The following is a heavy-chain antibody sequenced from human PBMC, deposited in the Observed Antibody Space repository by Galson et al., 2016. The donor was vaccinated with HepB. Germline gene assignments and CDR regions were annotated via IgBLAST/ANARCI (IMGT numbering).Heavy chain of an antibody. CDR1: GFTFSSYW. Sequence: SLRLSCAASGFTFSSYWMHWVRQAPGKGLVWVSRIGSDGNNKNYSDSVKGRFIISRGNAKNTLYLQMKSLRAEDTAMYYCVRLTKMCLTRCFDYWGQGTLVTVSS. V-gene: IGHV3-74*01. D-gene: IGHD2-8*01. CDR2: IGSDGNNK. CDR3: VRLTKMCLTRCFDY. J-gene: IGHJ4*02.